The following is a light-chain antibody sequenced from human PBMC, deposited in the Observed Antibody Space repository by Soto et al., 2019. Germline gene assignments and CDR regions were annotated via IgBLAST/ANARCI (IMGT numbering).Light chain of an antibody. Sequence: EVVLTQSPGTLSLSSGERATLSCRASQSVINSYLAWYQQKPGQAPRLLFYGASTRATGIPARFSGGGSGTDFTLTISRLEPEDFAVYYCQQFSSYPLTFGGGTKWIS. V-gene: IGKV3-20*01. CDR1: QSVINSY. CDR2: GAS. J-gene: IGKJ4*01. CDR3: QQFSSYPLT.